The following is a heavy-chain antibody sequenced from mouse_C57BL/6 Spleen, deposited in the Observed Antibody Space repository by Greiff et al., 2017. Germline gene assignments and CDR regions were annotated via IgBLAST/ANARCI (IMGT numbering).Heavy chain of an antibody. V-gene: IGHV1-69*01. Sequence: QVQLQQPGAELVMPGASVKLSCTASGYTFTSYWMHWVKQRPGQGLEWIGEIDPSDSYTNYNQKFKGKSTLTVDKSSSTAYMQLSSLTTEDSAVYYCARRRGSSYYYAMDYWGQGTSVTVSS. J-gene: IGHJ4*01. CDR1: GYTFTSYW. D-gene: IGHD1-1*01. CDR3: ARRRGSSYYYAMDY. CDR2: IDPSDSYT.